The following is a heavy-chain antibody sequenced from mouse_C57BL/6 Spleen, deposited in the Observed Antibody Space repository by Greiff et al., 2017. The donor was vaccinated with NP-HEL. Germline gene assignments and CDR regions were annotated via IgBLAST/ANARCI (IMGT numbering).Heavy chain of an antibody. CDR3: ARNPGYGKGFDY. D-gene: IGHD2-1*01. CDR2: IDPSDSYT. CDR1: GYTFTSYW. J-gene: IGHJ2*01. V-gene: IGHV1-50*01. Sequence: QVQLQQPGAELVKPGASVKLSCKASGYTFTSYWMQWVKQRPGQGLEWIGEIDPSDSYTNYNQKFKGKATLTVDTSSSTAYMQLSSLTSEDSAVYYCARNPGYGKGFDYWGQGTTLTVSS.